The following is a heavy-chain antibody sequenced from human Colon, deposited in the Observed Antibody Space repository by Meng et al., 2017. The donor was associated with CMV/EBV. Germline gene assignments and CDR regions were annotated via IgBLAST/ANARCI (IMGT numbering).Heavy chain of an antibody. D-gene: IGHD3-10*01. CDR3: ARDISLWFGELTKYGLDV. J-gene: IGHJ6*02. V-gene: IGHV3-11*01. CDR1: GFAFSDYY. CDR2: ITHSGANK. Sequence: GGSLRLSCAASGFAFSDYYMGWMRQVPGQGLEWVSSITHSGANKFYAVSVKGRFTISRDNAHRSLFLQMNSLRAEDTAVYYCARDISLWFGELTKYGLDVWGQGTTVTVSS.